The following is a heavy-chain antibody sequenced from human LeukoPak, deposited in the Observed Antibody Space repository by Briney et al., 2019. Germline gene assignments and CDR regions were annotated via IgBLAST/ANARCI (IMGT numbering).Heavy chain of an antibody. V-gene: IGHV3-30*02. Sequence: GGSLRLSCAASGFTFSSYGMHWVRQAPGKGLEWVAFIRYDGSNKYYADSVKGRFTISRDNSKNTLYLQMSSLRAEDTAVYYCAKDYDSSGYYYVMYYFDYWGQGTLVTVSS. CDR2: IRYDGSNK. CDR3: AKDYDSSGYYYVMYYFDY. CDR1: GFTFSSYG. D-gene: IGHD3-22*01. J-gene: IGHJ4*02.